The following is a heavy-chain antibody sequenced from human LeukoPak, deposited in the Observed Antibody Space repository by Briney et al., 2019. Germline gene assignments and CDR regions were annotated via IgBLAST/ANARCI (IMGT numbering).Heavy chain of an antibody. CDR3: ARDGGYSSGWYIPACY. D-gene: IGHD6-19*01. J-gene: IGHJ4*02. Sequence: PSETLSLTCTVSGGSVNSGSYYWSWIRQPPGEGLEWIGYIYYDGSTNYNPSLKSRVTISVDTSKNQFSLKLSSVTAADTAVYYCARDGGYSSGWYIPACYWGQGTLVTVSS. CDR1: GGSVNSGSYY. V-gene: IGHV4-61*01. CDR2: IYYDGST.